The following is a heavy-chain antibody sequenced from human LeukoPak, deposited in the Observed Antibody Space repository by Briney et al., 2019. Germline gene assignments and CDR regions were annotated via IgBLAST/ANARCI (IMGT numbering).Heavy chain of an antibody. CDR2: INPSGGST. Sequence: ASVKVSCKTSGYTFTSYYMHWVRQTPGQGLEWMGIINPSGGSTSYAQKFQGRVTMTRDMSTSTVYMELSSLRSEVTAVYYCARVRSSGDNWFDPWGQGTLVTVSS. D-gene: IGHD6-19*01. CDR3: ARVRSSGDNWFDP. CDR1: GYTFTSYY. V-gene: IGHV1-46*01. J-gene: IGHJ5*02.